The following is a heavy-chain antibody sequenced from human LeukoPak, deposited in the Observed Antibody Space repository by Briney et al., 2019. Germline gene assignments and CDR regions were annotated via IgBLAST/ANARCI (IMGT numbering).Heavy chain of an antibody. J-gene: IGHJ4*02. CDR3: ARAFSQYDFWSGYYGFDY. Sequence: PGASLSLSCAASGFTFSSYEINWVLQAPGEGVEWVSYISSIGSTIYYYDSVKGRFTICIDNAKNSLNLQMNILRAEDTAVYYCARAFSQYDFWSGYYGFDYWGQGTLVTVSS. CDR1: GFTFSSYE. V-gene: IGHV3-48*03. CDR2: ISSIGSTI. D-gene: IGHD3-3*01.